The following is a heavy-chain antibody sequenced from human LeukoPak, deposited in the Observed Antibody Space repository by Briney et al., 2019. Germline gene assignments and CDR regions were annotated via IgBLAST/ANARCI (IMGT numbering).Heavy chain of an antibody. J-gene: IGHJ4*02. CDR3: ARGLRLVGATTVPDY. Sequence: PSETLSLTCTVSGASISSYYWSWIRQPPGKGLEWIGYIYYSGSTNYNPSLKSRVTISVDTSKNQVSLKLSSVTAADTAVYYCARGLRLVGATTVPDYWGQGTLVTVSS. D-gene: IGHD1-26*01. CDR2: IYYSGST. CDR1: GASISSYY. V-gene: IGHV4-59*08.